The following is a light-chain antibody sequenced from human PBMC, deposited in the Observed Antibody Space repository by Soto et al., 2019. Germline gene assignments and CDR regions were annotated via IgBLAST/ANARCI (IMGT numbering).Light chain of an antibody. V-gene: IGKV3-20*01. Sequence: EIVLTQSPGTLSLSPGARATLSCRASQTINNNYLAWYQQKLGQAPRLLISGASRRATGIPDRFSGSGSGTDFTLTISRLEPDDFAVYYCQQYSSSPRITCGQGTRLEIK. J-gene: IGKJ5*01. CDR3: QQYSSSPRIT. CDR2: GAS. CDR1: QTINNNY.